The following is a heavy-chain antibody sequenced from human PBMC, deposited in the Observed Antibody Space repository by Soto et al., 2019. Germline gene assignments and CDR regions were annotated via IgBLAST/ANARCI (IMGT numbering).Heavy chain of an antibody. D-gene: IGHD3-22*01. V-gene: IGHV1-69*13. CDR2: IIPIFGTA. CDR3: ARGLGTYYYDSRGSLGFDY. J-gene: IGHJ4*02. CDR1: GGTFSSYA. Sequence: SVKVSCKASGGTFSSYAISWVRQAPGQGLEWMGGIIPIFGTANYAQKFQGRVTITADESTSTAYMELSSLRSEDTAVYYCARGLGTYYYDSRGSLGFDYWGQGTLVTVSS.